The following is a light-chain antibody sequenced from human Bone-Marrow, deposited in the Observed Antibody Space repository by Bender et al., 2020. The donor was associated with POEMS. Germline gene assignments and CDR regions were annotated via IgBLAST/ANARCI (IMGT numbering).Light chain of an antibody. CDR3: SSYTGSGTLV. V-gene: IGLV2-14*03. J-gene: IGLJ2*01. Sequence: QSALTQPASVSGSPGQSITISCAGTSSDIGDYDYVSWYQLHPGKAPQLIIYAVTNRPSGISDRFFGSKSGNTASLIIPGLQAGDEADYYCSSYTGSGTLVFGGGTKLTVL. CDR1: SSDIGDYDY. CDR2: AVT.